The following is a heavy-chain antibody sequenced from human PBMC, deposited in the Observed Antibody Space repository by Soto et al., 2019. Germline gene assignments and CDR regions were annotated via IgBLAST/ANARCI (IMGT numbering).Heavy chain of an antibody. J-gene: IGHJ6*02. CDR3: ASLRAGGLDYSYYYGMDV. D-gene: IGHD6-13*01. V-gene: IGHV3-73*02. CDR2: IRNKANSYAT. CDR1: GFTFSGSA. Sequence: EVQLVESGGGLVQPGGSLKLSCAASGFTFSGSAMHWVRQASGKGLEWVGRIRNKANSYATAYAASVKGRFTISRDDSKNTAYLQMNSLKTEDTAVYYCASLRAGGLDYSYYYGMDVWGQGTTVTVSS.